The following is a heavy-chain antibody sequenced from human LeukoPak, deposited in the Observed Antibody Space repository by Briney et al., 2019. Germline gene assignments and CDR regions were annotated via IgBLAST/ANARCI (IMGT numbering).Heavy chain of an antibody. J-gene: IGHJ4*02. CDR3: AKDRGSGRWELLRARGAYYFDY. V-gene: IGHV3-48*01. CDR1: GFTFSSYS. Sequence: HPGGSLRLSCAASGFTFSSYSMNWVRQAPGKGLEWVSHITASGTAMFYADSVKGRFTISRDNAKNSLYLQMNSLRAEDTAVYYCAKDRGSGRWELLRARGAYYFDYWGQGTLVTVSS. CDR2: ITASGTAM. D-gene: IGHD1-26*01.